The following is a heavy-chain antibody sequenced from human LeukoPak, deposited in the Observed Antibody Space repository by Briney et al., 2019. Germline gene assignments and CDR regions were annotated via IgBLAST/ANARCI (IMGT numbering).Heavy chain of an antibody. J-gene: IGHJ4*02. Sequence: ASVKVSCKVSGYTLTELSMHWVRQAPGKGLEWMGGFDPEDGETIYAQKFQGRVTMTEDTSTDTAYMELSSLRSEDTAVYYCATTRGNDAVGWWSAYFDYWGQGTLVTVSS. CDR2: FDPEDGET. V-gene: IGHV1-24*01. D-gene: IGHD2-15*01. CDR3: ATTRGNDAVGWWSAYFDY. CDR1: GYTLTELS.